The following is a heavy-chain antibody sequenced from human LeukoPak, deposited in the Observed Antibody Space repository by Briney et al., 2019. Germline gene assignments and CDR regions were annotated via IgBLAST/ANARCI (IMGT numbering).Heavy chain of an antibody. Sequence: ASVTVTRKASVYTFTRYGISWVRQPPAQELEWMGRINAYYGNTNYAQKLQGRVIIPPDTSTSTAYMELRSLRSDDTAVYYCARGYDYVWGSFDYWGQGTLVTVSS. CDR3: ARGYDYVWGSFDY. D-gene: IGHD3-16*01. V-gene: IGHV1-18*01. CDR2: INAYYGNT. CDR1: VYTFTRYG. J-gene: IGHJ4*02.